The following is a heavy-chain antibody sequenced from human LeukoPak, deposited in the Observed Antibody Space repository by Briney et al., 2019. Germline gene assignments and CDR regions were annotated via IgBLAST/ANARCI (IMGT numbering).Heavy chain of an antibody. CDR2: IYTSGST. D-gene: IGHD5-18*01. V-gene: IGHV4-4*07. CDR3: ARGGYSYGYFDGAHDY. CDR1: GGSISSYY. J-gene: IGHJ4*02. Sequence: PSETLSLTCTVSGGSISSYYWSWIRQPAGKGLEWIGRIYTSGSTNYNPSLKSRVTMSVDTSKNQFSLKLSSVTAADTAVYYCARGGYSYGYFDGAHDYWGQGTLVTVSS.